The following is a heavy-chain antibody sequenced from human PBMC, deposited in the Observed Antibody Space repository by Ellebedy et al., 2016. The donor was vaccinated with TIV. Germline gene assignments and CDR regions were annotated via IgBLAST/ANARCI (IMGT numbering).Heavy chain of an antibody. CDR3: ARLLGAPHLYFDS. J-gene: IGHJ4*02. Sequence: SETLSLTXAVFGASFSDYYWTWIRQPPGRGLEWIGEINHSGGPNYNPSLKSRVTISIDTSKNQFSLKLDSVTAADTAVYYCARLLGAPHLYFDSWGQGTLVTVSS. V-gene: IGHV4-34*01. CDR1: GASFSDYY. CDR2: INHSGGP.